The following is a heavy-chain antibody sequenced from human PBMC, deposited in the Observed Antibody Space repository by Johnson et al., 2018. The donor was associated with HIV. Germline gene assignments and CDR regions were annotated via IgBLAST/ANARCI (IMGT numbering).Heavy chain of an antibody. CDR1: GFTFSSYA. CDR2: ISYYGSNK. Sequence: QMLLVESGGGVVQPGRSLRLSCAASGFTFSSYAMHWVRQAPGKGLEWVAVISYYGSNKYYADSMKGRLTISRDNSKNTLFLQMNSLRAEDTAVYYCAKGSGWYSAFDIWGQGTMVTVS. J-gene: IGHJ3*02. CDR3: AKGSGWYSAFDI. V-gene: IGHV3-30*04. D-gene: IGHD6-19*01.